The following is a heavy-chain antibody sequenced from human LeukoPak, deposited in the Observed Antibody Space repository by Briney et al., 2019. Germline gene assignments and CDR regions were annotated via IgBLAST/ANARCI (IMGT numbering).Heavy chain of an antibody. V-gene: IGHV3-74*01. D-gene: IGHD4-17*01. CDR2: INRDASSI. CDR1: GFTFSTYW. Sequence: GGSLRLSCAASGFTFSTYWMHWVRQAPGKGLVWVSRINRDASSIAYADSVQGRFTISRDNAKNTLYLQMNSLRAEDTAVYYCARVTQKVTTLSWVARSGNNWFDPWGQGTLVTVSS. J-gene: IGHJ5*02. CDR3: ARVTQKVTTLSWVARSGNNWFDP.